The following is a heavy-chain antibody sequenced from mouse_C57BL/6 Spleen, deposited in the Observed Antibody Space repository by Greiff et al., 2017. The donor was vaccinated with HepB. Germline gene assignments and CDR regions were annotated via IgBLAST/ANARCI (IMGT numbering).Heavy chain of an antibody. CDR3: ARSQPIYYGNYVYFDY. D-gene: IGHD2-1*01. Sequence: VQLQQSGPELVKPGASVKISCKASGYTFTDYYMNWVKQSHGKSLEWIGDINPNNGGTSYNQKFKGKATLTVDKSSSTAYMELRSLTSEDSAVYYCARSQPIYYGNYVYFDYWGQGTTLTVSS. J-gene: IGHJ2*01. V-gene: IGHV1-26*01. CDR1: GYTFTDYY. CDR2: INPNNGGT.